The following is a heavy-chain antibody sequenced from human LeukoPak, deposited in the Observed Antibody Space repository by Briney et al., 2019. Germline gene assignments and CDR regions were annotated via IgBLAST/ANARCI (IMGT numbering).Heavy chain of an antibody. D-gene: IGHD6-13*01. J-gene: IGHJ6*03. CDR3: ARGRVSSSTWYSTYYYYFYMDV. Sequence: SETLSLTCTVSGGSISSYYWSWIRQPPGKGLEWIGYIYYSGSTNYNPSLKGRVTISVDTSKNQFSLKLSSVTAADTAVYFCARGRVSSSTWYSTYYYYFYMDVWGKGTTVTVSS. CDR2: IYYSGST. CDR1: GGSISSYY. V-gene: IGHV4-59*01.